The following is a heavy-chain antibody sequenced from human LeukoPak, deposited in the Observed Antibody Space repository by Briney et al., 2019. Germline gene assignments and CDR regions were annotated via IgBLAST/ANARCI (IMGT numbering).Heavy chain of an antibody. J-gene: IGHJ4*02. CDR1: GGTFSSYA. CDR2: INTNTGNP. Sequence: ASVKVSCKASGGTFSSYAISWVRQAPGQGLEWMGWINTNTGNPTYAQGFTGRFVFSLDTSVSTAYLQISSLEADDTAIYYCARGDYETHGYQTRWGQGTLVTVSS. CDR3: ARGDYETHGYQTR. D-gene: IGHD3-22*01. V-gene: IGHV7-4-1*02.